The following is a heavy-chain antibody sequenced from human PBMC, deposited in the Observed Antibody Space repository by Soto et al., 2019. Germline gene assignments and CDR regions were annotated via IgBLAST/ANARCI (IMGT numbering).Heavy chain of an antibody. CDR3: ARLPPPTYCSGSTCSGC. CDR2: IDPDDSYT. CDR1: GYSFTNYW. J-gene: IGHJ4*02. Sequence: PGESLKISCKGSGYSFTNYWINWVRQMPGKGLEWMGRIDPDDSYTNYSPSFQGHVTISVDKSISTAYLQWSSLQASDTAIYYCARLPPPTYCSGSTCSGCWGQGTLVTVSS. V-gene: IGHV5-10-1*01. D-gene: IGHD2-15*01.